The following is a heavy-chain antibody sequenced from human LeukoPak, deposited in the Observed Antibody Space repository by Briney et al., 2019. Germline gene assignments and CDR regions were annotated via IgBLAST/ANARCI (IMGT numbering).Heavy chain of an antibody. D-gene: IGHD3-22*01. Sequence: SETLSLTCTVSGDSISSYYWNWIRQAPRKALAWIGHIHYNGDTAYNFSLKSRVTISMDTSKNQFSLKVTSVTAADTAVYYCGRWGYFDSGGYFVVDYWGQGTVVTVSS. V-gene: IGHV4-59*01. CDR2: IHYNGDT. J-gene: IGHJ4*02. CDR1: GDSISSYY. CDR3: GRWGYFDSGGYFVVDY.